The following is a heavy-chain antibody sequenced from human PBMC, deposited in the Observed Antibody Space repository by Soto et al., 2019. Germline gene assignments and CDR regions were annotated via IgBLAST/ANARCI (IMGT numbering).Heavy chain of an antibody. CDR3: ARVRVRFLEWLGSEG. V-gene: IGHV1-69*12. CDR1: GGTFSSYA. CDR2: IIPIFGTA. D-gene: IGHD3-3*01. J-gene: IGHJ4*02. Sequence: QVQLVQSGAEVKKPGSSVKVSCKASGGTFSSYAISWVRQAPGQGLEWMGGIIPIFGTANYAQKFQGRVTITAGECTSTAYMELSSLRSEDTAVYYCARVRVRFLEWLGSEGWGQGTLVTVSS.